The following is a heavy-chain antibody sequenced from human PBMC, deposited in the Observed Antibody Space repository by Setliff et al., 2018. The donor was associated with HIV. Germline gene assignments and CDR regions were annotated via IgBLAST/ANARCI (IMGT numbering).Heavy chain of an antibody. CDR2: IYYSGST. V-gene: IGHV4-39*01. D-gene: IGHD1-26*01. Sequence: PSETLSLTCTVSGGSISSSSYYWGWIRQPPGKGLEWIGSIYYSGSTYYNPSLKSRVTISVDTSKNQFSLKLSSVTAADTAVYYCARGAYRFDSWGQGNLVTVSS. J-gene: IGHJ5*01. CDR1: GGSISSSSYY. CDR3: ARGAYRFDS.